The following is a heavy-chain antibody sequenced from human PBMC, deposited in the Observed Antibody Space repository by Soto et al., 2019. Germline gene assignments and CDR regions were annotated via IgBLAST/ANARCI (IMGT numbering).Heavy chain of an antibody. Sequence: QVQLLQWGTGALKPSETLSLTCTVHGGSLGGYYWNWIRQSPGKALEWIGEVSHVDSTNYNPSLKGRATISLDPPKNQFSLKLTYMTAADTAVYYCARAYLTGTTPPYNWFDRWGQGTLVPVS. CDR3: ARAYLTGTTPPYNWFDR. CDR1: GGSLGGYY. V-gene: IGHV4-34*01. D-gene: IGHD1-7*01. J-gene: IGHJ5*02. CDR2: VSHVDST.